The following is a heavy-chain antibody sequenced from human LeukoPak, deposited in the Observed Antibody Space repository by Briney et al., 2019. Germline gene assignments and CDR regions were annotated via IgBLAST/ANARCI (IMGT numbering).Heavy chain of an antibody. CDR3: ARDLYCSGGSCYSVGWFDP. Sequence: PAGGSLRLSCAASGFTFSSYGMHWVRQAPGKGLEWVAVIWYGGSNKYYADSVKGRFTISRDNSKSTLYLQMNSLRAEDTAVYYCARDLYCSGGSCYSVGWFDPWGQGTLVTVSS. J-gene: IGHJ5*02. V-gene: IGHV3-33*08. CDR2: IWYGGSNK. CDR1: GFTFSSYG. D-gene: IGHD2-15*01.